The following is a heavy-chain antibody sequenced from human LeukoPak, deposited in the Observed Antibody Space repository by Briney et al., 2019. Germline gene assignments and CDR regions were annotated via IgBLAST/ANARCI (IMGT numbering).Heavy chain of an antibody. CDR2: IYSGGST. D-gene: IGHD5-18*01. V-gene: IGHV3-53*01. CDR1: GFTVSSNY. J-gene: IGHJ3*02. Sequence: GGSLRLSCAASGFTVSSNYMSWVRQAPGKGLEWVSVIYSGGSTYYPDSVKGRFTISRDNSKNTLYLQMNSLRAEDTAVYYCARSPSWIQLWFGAFDIWGQGTMVTVSS. CDR3: ARSPSWIQLWFGAFDI.